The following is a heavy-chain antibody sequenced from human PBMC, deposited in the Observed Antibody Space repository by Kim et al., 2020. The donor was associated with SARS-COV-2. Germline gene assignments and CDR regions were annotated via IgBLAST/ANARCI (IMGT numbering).Heavy chain of an antibody. Sequence: SSNGGSTYYANSVKGRFTISRDNSKNTLYLHMGSLRAEDMAVCYCAVAGNYWGQGTLVTVSS. V-gene: IGHV3-64*01. D-gene: IGHD6-13*01. CDR3: AVAGNY. J-gene: IGHJ4*02. CDR2: SSNGGST.